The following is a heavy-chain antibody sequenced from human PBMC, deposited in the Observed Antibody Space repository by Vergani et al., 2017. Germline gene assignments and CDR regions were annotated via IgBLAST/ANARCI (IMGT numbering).Heavy chain of an antibody. CDR1: GGSLSSSNW. V-gene: IGHV4-4*03. Sequence: QVQLQESGPGLVKPPGTLSLTCAVSGGSLSSSNWWSWVRQPPGKGLEWIGEIYHSGRTNYNPSLKSRDTMSVDKSKNQCSLKLSSVTAADTAVYYCARVKRRKIDYWGQGTLVTVSS. J-gene: IGHJ4*02. CDR3: ARVKRRKIDY. CDR2: IYHSGRT.